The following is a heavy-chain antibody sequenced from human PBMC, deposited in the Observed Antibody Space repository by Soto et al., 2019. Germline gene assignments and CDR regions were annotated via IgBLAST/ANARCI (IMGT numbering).Heavy chain of an antibody. CDR1: GFIFSNDA. J-gene: IGHJ4*02. CDR3: ATGYRYFDD. V-gene: IGHV3-23*01. Sequence: GGSLRLSCAASGFIFSNDAMSWVRQAPGKGLEWVSRISAGGSSTYYADSVKGRFTISRDNSKSTLYLQMNSLRAEDTAVYYCATGYRYFDDWGQGTLVTVSS. CDR2: ISAGGSST. D-gene: IGHD3-16*02.